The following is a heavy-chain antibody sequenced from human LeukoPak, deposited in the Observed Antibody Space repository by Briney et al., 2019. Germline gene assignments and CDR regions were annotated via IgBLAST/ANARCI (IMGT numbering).Heavy chain of an antibody. CDR3: ARAFYSSSWYHKEDFFDY. Sequence: SETLSPTCTVSGGSISSSSYYWGWIRQPPGKGLEWIGSIYYSGSTHYNPSLKSRVTISVDTSKNQFSLKLSSVTAADTAVFYCARAFYSSSWYHKEDFFDYWGQGTLVTVSS. V-gene: IGHV4-39*07. D-gene: IGHD6-13*01. CDR1: GGSISSSSYY. J-gene: IGHJ4*02. CDR2: IYYSGST.